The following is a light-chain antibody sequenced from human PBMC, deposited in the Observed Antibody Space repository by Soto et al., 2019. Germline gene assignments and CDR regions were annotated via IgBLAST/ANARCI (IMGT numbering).Light chain of an antibody. CDR3: QQGYTTPWT. V-gene: IGKV1-39*01. CDR1: QTINTF. Sequence: DIQLAQSPSSLSASVGDRITITCRASQTINTFLHWYQQKPGQAPKVLIYAASNLQSGVPSRFIGSGSGTDFTLTVNSLQPEDFGTYYCQQGYTTPWTFGQGTKVDI. J-gene: IGKJ1*01. CDR2: AAS.